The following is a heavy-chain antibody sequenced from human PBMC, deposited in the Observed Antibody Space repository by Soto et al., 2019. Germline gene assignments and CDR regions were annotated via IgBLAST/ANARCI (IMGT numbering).Heavy chain of an antibody. D-gene: IGHD2-21*01. CDR2: ISSSSSYI. Sequence: GGSLRLSCAASGFTFSSYSMNWVRQAPGKGLEWVSSISSSSSYIYYADSVKGRFTISRDNAKNSLYLQMNSLRAEDTAVYYCARVVGVESSGAFDIWGQGTMVTVSS. J-gene: IGHJ3*02. V-gene: IGHV3-21*01. CDR3: ARVVGVESSGAFDI. CDR1: GFTFSSYS.